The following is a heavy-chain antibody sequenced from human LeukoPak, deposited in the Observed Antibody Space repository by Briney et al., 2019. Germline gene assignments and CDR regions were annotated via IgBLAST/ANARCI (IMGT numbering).Heavy chain of an antibody. V-gene: IGHV3-48*01. CDR2: ITNSGNSK. D-gene: IGHD5-12*01. J-gene: IGHJ4*02. Sequence: PGGSLRLSCAASEFTFSSYSMNWVRQAPGKGLEWVSYITNSGNSKSYADSVRGRFTISRDNTKNSLYLQMNGLRAEDTAVYYCAIASGGWWLPFDYWGQGTLVTVSS. CDR3: AIASGGWWLPFDY. CDR1: EFTFSSYS.